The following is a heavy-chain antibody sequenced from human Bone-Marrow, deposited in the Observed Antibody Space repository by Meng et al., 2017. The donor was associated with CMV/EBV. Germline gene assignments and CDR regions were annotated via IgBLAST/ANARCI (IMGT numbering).Heavy chain of an antibody. CDR3: ARDLLGVWSGYPWFDP. CDR1: GFTFSSYS. D-gene: IGHD3-3*01. J-gene: IGHJ5*02. Sequence: GGSLRLSCAASGFTFSSYSMNWVRQAPGKGLEWVSSISSSSSYIYYADSVKGRFTISRDNAKNSLYLQMNSLRAEDTAVYYCARDLLGVWSGYPWFDPWGQGTLVTVSS. CDR2: ISSSSSYI. V-gene: IGHV3-21*01.